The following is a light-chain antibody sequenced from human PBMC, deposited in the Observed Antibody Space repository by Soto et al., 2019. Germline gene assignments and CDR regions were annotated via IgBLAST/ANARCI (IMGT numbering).Light chain of an antibody. V-gene: IGKV1-6*01. CDR3: LQDYNYPPT. Sequence: IQMTQYPSTLSASVGDTVTVTCRASQSVSGWLAWYQQKPGKAPKLLIYAASSLQSGVPSRFTGSGSGTDFTLTISSLQPEDFATYYCLQDYNYPPTFGQGTKVDIK. CDR2: AAS. CDR1: QSVSGW. J-gene: IGKJ1*01.